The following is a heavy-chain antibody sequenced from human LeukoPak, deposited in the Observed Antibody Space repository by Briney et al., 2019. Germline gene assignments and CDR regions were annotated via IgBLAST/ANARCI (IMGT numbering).Heavy chain of an antibody. CDR1: GGSISSYY. J-gene: IGHJ3*02. D-gene: IGHD2-2*01. CDR3: ARRRYCSSTSCDSPDALDI. V-gene: IGHV4-4*09. Sequence: SETLSLTCTVSGGSISSYYWSWIRQPPGKGLEWIGYIYTSGSTNYNPSLKSRVTISVDTSKNQFSLKLSSVTAADTAVYYCARRRYCSSTSCDSPDALDIWGQGTMVTVSS. CDR2: IYTSGST.